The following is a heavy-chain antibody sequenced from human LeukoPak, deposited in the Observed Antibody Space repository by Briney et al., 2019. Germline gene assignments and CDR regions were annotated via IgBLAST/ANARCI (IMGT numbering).Heavy chain of an antibody. Sequence: GGSLRLSCAASGFDFSSYTMNWVRQAPGKGLEWVSSISASSAFIHYADSVKGRFTVSRDNARSSLFLQMDRLSVEDTAIYYCVLESATSSFSFESWGQGVLVPVSS. D-gene: IGHD5-12*01. CDR3: VLESATSSFSFES. J-gene: IGHJ4*02. V-gene: IGHV3-21*01. CDR2: ISASSAFI. CDR1: GFDFSSYT.